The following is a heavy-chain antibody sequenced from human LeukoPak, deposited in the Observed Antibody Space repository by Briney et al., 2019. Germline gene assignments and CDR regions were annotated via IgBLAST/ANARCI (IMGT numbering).Heavy chain of an antibody. CDR3: ARVEFGSGYYFHYYYMDV. CDR1: GGSISSYY. V-gene: IGHV4-59*01. J-gene: IGHJ6*03. D-gene: IGHD3-22*01. CDR2: IYYSGST. Sequence: PSETLSLTCTVSGGSISSYYWSWIRQPPGKGLEWIGYIYYSGSTNYNPSLKSRVTISVDTSKNQFSLKLSSVTAADTAVYYCARVEFGSGYYFHYYYMDVWGRGTTVTVSS.